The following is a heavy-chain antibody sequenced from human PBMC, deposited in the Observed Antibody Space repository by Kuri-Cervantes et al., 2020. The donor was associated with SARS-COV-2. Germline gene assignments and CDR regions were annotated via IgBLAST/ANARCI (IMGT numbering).Heavy chain of an antibody. V-gene: IGHV4-34*01. Sequence: SQTLSLTCAVYGGSFSAYYWNWIRQPPGKGLEWSGEINHSGSINYNPSLGSRVSMSVDTSKTQFSLKLTSVTAAHTAVYYCARGTGDLDQWGQGTLVTVSS. J-gene: IGHJ5*02. CDR2: INHSGSI. CDR3: ARGTGDLDQ. CDR1: GGSFSAYY. D-gene: IGHD7-27*01.